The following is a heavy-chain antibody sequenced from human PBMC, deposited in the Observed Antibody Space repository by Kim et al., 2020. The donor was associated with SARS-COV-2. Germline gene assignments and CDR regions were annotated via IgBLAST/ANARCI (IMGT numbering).Heavy chain of an antibody. D-gene: IGHD4-17*01. J-gene: IGHJ4*02. V-gene: IGHV5-51*01. CDR2: I. CDR3: ARVAYGDYNFDY. Sequence: IRYTPSFEGQVTISVDKSINAAYLEWSSLKASDTAMYYCARVAYGDYNFDYWGQGTLVTVSS.